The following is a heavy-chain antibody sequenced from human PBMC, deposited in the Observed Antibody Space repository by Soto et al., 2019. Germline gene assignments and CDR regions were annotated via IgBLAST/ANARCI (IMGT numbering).Heavy chain of an antibody. Sequence: SETLSLTCAVYGGSFSGYYWSWIRQPPGKGLGWIGEINHSGSTNYNPSLKSRVTISVDTSKNQFSLKLSSVTAADTAVYYCARGPYCSSTSCYYYYYGMDVWGQGTTVTVSS. J-gene: IGHJ6*02. CDR1: GGSFSGYY. D-gene: IGHD2-2*01. V-gene: IGHV4-34*01. CDR3: ARGPYCSSTSCYYYYYGMDV. CDR2: INHSGST.